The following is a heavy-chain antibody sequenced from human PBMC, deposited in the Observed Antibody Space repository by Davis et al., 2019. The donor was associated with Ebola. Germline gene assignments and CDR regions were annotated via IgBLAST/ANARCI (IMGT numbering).Heavy chain of an antibody. CDR3: ARALDRLLDFDY. Sequence: ASVKVSCKASGYTFTDYYMNWVRQAPGQGLEWMGIIAPSGDFTRFAPKFQGRITLTTDTSTNTVYMELTSLKSEDTAVYYCARALDRLLDFDYWGQGTLVTISS. V-gene: IGHV1-46*01. J-gene: IGHJ4*02. CDR2: IAPSGDFT. D-gene: IGHD3-3*01. CDR1: GYTFTDYY.